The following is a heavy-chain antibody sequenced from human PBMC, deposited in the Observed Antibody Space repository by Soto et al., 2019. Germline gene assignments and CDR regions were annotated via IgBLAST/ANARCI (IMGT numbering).Heavy chain of an antibody. CDR1: GGTFSSYA. CDR2: IIPIFGTA. V-gene: IGHV1-69*01. J-gene: IGHJ6*02. Sequence: QVQLVQSGAEVKKPGSSVKVSCKASGGTFSSYAISWVRQAPGQGLEWMGGIIPIFGTANYAQKFQGRVTITADESTSTADMELSSLRSEDTAVYYCANYDAAAGGGVYYYYYGMDVWGQGTTVTVSS. CDR3: ANYDAAAGGGVYYYYYGMDV. D-gene: IGHD6-13*01.